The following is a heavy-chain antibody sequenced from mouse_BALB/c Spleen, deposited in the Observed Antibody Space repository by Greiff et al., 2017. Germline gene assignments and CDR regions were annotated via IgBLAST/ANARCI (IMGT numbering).Heavy chain of an antibody. CDR1: GYSFTSYW. J-gene: IGHJ2*01. CDR2: IHPSDSET. CDR3: ERRVCYGSPHFDD. Sequence: QVQLQQPGAELVRPGASVKLSCKASGYSFTSYWMNWVKQRPGQGLVWIGMIHPSDSETRLNQKFKAKATLTVDKSSSTASMRLSSPTSEDSAVYYCERRVCYGSPHFDDWGEGTTLTGSS. V-gene: IGHV1-74*01. D-gene: IGHD1-1*01.